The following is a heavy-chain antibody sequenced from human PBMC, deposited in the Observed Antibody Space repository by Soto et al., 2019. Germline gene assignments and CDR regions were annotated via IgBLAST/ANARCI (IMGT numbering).Heavy chain of an antibody. CDR2: ISYDGSNK. V-gene: IGHV3-30*18. Sequence: QVQLVESGGGVVQPGRSLRLSCAASGFTFSSYGMHWVRQAPGKGLEWVAVISYDGSNKYYADSVKGRFTISRDNSKNKLYLQMNSLRAEDTAVYYCAKSGHSSGFDYWGQGTLVTVSS. CDR1: GFTFSSYG. D-gene: IGHD6-19*01. CDR3: AKSGHSSGFDY. J-gene: IGHJ4*02.